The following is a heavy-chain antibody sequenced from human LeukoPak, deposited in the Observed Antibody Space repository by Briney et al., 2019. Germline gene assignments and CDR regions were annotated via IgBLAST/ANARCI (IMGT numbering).Heavy chain of an antibody. D-gene: IGHD6-19*01. J-gene: IGHJ4*02. Sequence: ASVKVSCKASGGTFSSYTISWVRQAPGQGLEWMGIINPSGGSTSYAQKFQGRVTMTRDTSTSTVYMELSSLRSEDTAVYYCARDVEAVAGSYYFDYWGQGTLVTVSS. CDR2: INPSGGST. V-gene: IGHV1-46*01. CDR1: GGTFSSYT. CDR3: ARDVEAVAGSYYFDY.